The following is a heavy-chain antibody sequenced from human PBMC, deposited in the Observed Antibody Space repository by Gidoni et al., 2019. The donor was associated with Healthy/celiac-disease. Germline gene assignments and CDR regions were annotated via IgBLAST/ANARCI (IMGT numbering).Heavy chain of an antibody. CDR2: INHSGST. J-gene: IGHJ4*02. V-gene: IGHV4-34*01. D-gene: IGHD1-7*01. CDR1: GGSFSGYY. CDR3: ARRSFNWNYAFDY. Sequence: QVQLQQWGAGLLKPSETLSLTCAVYGGSFSGYYWSWIRQPPGKGLEWIGEINHSGSTNYNPSLKSRVTISVDTSKNQFSLKLSSVTAADTAVYYCARRSFNWNYAFDYWGQGTLVTVSS.